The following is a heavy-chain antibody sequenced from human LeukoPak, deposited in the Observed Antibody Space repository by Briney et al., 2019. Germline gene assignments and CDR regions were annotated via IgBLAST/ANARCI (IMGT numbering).Heavy chain of an antibody. J-gene: IGHJ4*02. CDR3: VKEKDCGRECYFFDS. CDR2: ISSSSSTI. CDR1: GFTFSSYG. V-gene: IGHV3-48*04. D-gene: IGHD2-21*01. Sequence: GGSLRLSCAASGFTFSSYGMTWVRQAPGKGLEWVSYISSSSSTIYYADSVKGRFTISRDNRQDTLYLQMNSLTTEDTAIYYCVKEKDCGRECYFFDSWGQGALVTVSS.